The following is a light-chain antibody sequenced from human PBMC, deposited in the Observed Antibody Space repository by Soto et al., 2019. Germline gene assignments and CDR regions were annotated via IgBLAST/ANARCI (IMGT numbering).Light chain of an antibody. CDR1: QSVSYSSINKNY. J-gene: IGKJ1*01. CDR2: WAS. V-gene: IGKV4-1*01. Sequence: DIVMTQSPDSLAVSLGERATINCKSSQSVSYSSINKNYLAWYQQKPGQPPKLLIYWASTRESGFPDRFSGSGSGTDFTLTISSLQAEDVAVYYCQQYYSTPWTFGQGTKVEIK. CDR3: QQYYSTPWT.